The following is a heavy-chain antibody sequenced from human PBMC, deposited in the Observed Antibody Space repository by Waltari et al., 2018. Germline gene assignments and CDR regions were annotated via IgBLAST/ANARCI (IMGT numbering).Heavy chain of an antibody. J-gene: IGHJ6*02. D-gene: IGHD2-21*01. V-gene: IGHV1-46*01. Sequence: QVQLVQSGAEVKKPGASVNISCKTSEYTFTSSDIHWVRQAPGQGLEWMGIINPSGGSTIYAQKFQGRVTMTRDTSTSTVYMELSSLRSEDTAVYHCARDTGALWMDVWGQGTTVTVSS. CDR3: ARDTGALWMDV. CDR1: EYTFTSSD. CDR2: INPSGGST.